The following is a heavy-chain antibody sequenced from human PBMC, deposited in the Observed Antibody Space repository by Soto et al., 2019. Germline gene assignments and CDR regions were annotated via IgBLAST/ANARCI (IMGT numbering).Heavy chain of an antibody. CDR1: GFVFSDFQ. CDR3: ARDNLAVQGAFDH. V-gene: IGHV3-21*01. J-gene: IGHJ4*02. D-gene: IGHD3-10*02. Sequence: PGGSLRLSCAASGFVFSDFQLNWVRQAPGRGLEWPASITGTSAFLFYADSIKGRFTISRDNPKNFLFLQMDSLGPEDTAVYYCARDNLAVQGAFDHWGQGALVTVSS. CDR2: ITGTSAFL.